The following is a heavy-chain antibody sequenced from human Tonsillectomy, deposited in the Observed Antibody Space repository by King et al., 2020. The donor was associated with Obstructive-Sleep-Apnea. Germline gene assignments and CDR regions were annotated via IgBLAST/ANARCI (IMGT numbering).Heavy chain of an antibody. Sequence: VQLQESGPGLVKPSQTLSLTCTVSGGSISSGGYYWSWIRQHPGKGLEWIGYIYYIGSTCYNPSLKSRVTISVDTSKNQFSLKLSSVTAADTAVYYCARDVRDYYDSSGQYYFDYWGQGTLVTVSS. D-gene: IGHD3-22*01. CDR2: IYYIGST. V-gene: IGHV4-31*03. CDR1: GGSISSGGYY. CDR3: ARDVRDYYDSSGQYYFDY. J-gene: IGHJ4*02.